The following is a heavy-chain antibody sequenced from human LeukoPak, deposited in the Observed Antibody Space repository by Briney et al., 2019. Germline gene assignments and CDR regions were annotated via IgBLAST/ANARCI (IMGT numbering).Heavy chain of an antibody. CDR1: GFTFSNYA. J-gene: IGHJ4*02. Sequence: GGSLRLSCAASGFTFSNYAMSWVRQAPGKGLEWVSAMSGSGSSTWYADSVKGRLTISRDNSKNTLFLQMNSLRAEDTAVYYCAKGGKWDVTPFDYWGQGTLVTVSS. D-gene: IGHD1-26*01. CDR3: AKGGKWDVTPFDY. CDR2: MSGSGSST. V-gene: IGHV3-23*01.